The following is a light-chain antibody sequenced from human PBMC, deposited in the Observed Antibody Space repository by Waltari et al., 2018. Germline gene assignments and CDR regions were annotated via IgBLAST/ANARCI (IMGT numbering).Light chain of an antibody. CDR1: QSVSSY. CDR2: DAS. Sequence: EIVLTQSPATLSLSPGERATLSCRASQSVSSYLAWYQQKPGQAPRLLIYDASNRATGIPARFSGSGSGTDFTLKISRVEAEDVGVYYCMQRIEFPFTFGPGTKVDIK. J-gene: IGKJ3*01. V-gene: IGKV3-11*01. CDR3: MQRIEFPFT.